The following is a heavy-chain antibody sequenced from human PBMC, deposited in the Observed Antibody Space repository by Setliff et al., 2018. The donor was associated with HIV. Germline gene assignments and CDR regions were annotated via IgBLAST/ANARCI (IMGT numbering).Heavy chain of an antibody. Sequence: GESLKISCAASGFTFSRYWMSWVRQAPGEGLEWLSYITGTGTTVSYADSVRGRFIISRDSVRNVMYLQMKSLRVEDTAVYYCARDQLRIPERWDFDFWGQGTLVAVSS. J-gene: IGHJ4*02. CDR1: GFTFSRYW. CDR3: ARDQLRIPERWDFDF. D-gene: IGHD2-2*01. V-gene: IGHV3-48*01. CDR2: ITGTGTTV.